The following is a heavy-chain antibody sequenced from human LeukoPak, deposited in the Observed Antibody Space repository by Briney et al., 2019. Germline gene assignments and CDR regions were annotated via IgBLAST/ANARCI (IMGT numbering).Heavy chain of an antibody. CDR2: IKSNGDGGTT. V-gene: IGHV3-15*01. CDR1: GFTFSHAW. Sequence: GGSLRLSCAASGFTFSHAWMTWVRQAPGKGLEWVGHIKSNGDGGTTDYAAPVKGRFTISRDDSKTTVHLQMNSLKTEDTAIYYCSGLGWGWGQGTLVTVSS. CDR3: SGLGWG. J-gene: IGHJ4*02. D-gene: IGHD1-26*01.